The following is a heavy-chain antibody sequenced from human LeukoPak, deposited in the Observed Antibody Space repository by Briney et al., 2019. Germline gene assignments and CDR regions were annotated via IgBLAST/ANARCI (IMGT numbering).Heavy chain of an antibody. D-gene: IGHD6-19*01. V-gene: IGHV3-53*01. CDR1: GFTVSSNY. J-gene: IGHJ4*02. CDR3: ARGLAVAVQFDY. CDR2: IYSGGTT. Sequence: GGSLRLSCAASGFTVSSNYMSWVRQAPGKGLEWVSVIYSGGTTYYADSAKGRFTISRDNSKNTLYLQMNSLRAEDTAVYYCARGLAVAVQFDYWGQGTLVTVSS.